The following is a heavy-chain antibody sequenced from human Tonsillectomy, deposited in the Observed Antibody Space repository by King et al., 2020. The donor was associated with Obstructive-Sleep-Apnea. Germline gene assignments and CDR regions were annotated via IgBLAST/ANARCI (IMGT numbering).Heavy chain of an antibody. CDR1: GFSFRYHS. D-gene: IGHD3-10*01. CDR3: ASGSAPALSNYVMDV. J-gene: IGHJ6*02. V-gene: IGHV3-48*04. Sequence: VQLVESGGGLVQPGGSLRLSCAASGFSFRYHSMNWVRQAPGKGLEWISYISSSSSVIYYADSVKGRFTISRNTAKNSLYLQLSTLRADGTAMNYCASGSAPALSNYVMDVWGRGTTVTVSS. CDR2: ISSSSSVI.